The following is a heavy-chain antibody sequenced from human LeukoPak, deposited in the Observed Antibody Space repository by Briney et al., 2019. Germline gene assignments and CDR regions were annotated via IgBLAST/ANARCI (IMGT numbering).Heavy chain of an antibody. Sequence: GSLRLSCAASGFTFNNYWMWWVRQASGKGLEWVANINPYGSDIYYADSVKGRFTNSRDNAENSLFLQMNSLRAEDTAVYYCTRVRVVVPSAFDYCDFWGQGTLVTVSS. CDR3: TRVRVVVPSAFDYCDF. CDR2: INPYGSDI. CDR1: GFTFNNYW. V-gene: IGHV3-7*01. D-gene: IGHD2-2*01. J-gene: IGHJ4*02.